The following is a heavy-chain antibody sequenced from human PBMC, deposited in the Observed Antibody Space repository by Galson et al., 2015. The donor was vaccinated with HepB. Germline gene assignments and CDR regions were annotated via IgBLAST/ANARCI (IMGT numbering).Heavy chain of an antibody. Sequence: SLRQSCADPGFTVSNYWMTWVRQAPGKRLEWVANRKQDGSDKYYVDSVKGRCTISRDNAKNSLYLQMNSLRVEDTAVDYCGRGVPSVAALGDWGQGTLVTVSP. V-gene: IGHV3-7*04. D-gene: IGHD6-6*01. CDR3: GRGVPSVAALGD. J-gene: IGHJ4*02. CDR2: RKQDGSDK. CDR1: GFTVSNYW.